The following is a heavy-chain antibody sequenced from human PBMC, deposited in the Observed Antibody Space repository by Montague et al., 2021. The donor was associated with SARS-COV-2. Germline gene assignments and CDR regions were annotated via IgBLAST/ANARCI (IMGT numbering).Heavy chain of an antibody. D-gene: IGHD4-17*01. CDR2: IYSGGST. Sequence: SLRLSCAASGFIVSSNYMSWVRQAPGKGLEWVSVIYSGGSTFYADSVRGRFTISRDNSKKTLYLQMNSLRAEDTAVYHCARSLPYGDFPRVYYYGMDVWGQGTTVTVSS. CDR3: ARSLPYGDFPRVYYYGMDV. CDR1: GFIVSSNY. V-gene: IGHV3-53*01. J-gene: IGHJ6*02.